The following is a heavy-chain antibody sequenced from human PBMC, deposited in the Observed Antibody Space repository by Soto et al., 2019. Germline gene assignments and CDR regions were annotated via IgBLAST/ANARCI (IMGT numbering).Heavy chain of an antibody. V-gene: IGHV3-9*01. Sequence: EVQLVESGGGLVQPGRSLRLSCAASGFTFDDYAMHWVRQTPGKGLEWVSGISWNSGSIGYADSVKGRFTISRDNAKNSLYLQMNSLRAEDTALYYCAKDRDRAVAARDAFDIWGPGTMVTVSS. CDR1: GFTFDDYA. CDR2: ISWNSGSI. J-gene: IGHJ3*02. D-gene: IGHD6-19*01. CDR3: AKDRDRAVAARDAFDI.